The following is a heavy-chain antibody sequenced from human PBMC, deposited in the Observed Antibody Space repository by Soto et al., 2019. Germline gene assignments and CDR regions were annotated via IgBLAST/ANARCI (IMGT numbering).Heavy chain of an antibody. CDR3: ATAIRGNYDILTGYLDY. J-gene: IGHJ4*02. V-gene: IGHV1-24*01. CDR2: FDPEDGET. D-gene: IGHD3-9*01. Sequence: GASVKVSCKVCGYSLTELSMHWVRQAPRKGLEWMGGFDPEDGETIYAQKFQGRVTMTEDTSTDTAYMELSSLRSEDTAVYYCATAIRGNYDILTGYLDYWGQGTLVTVSS. CDR1: GYSLTELS.